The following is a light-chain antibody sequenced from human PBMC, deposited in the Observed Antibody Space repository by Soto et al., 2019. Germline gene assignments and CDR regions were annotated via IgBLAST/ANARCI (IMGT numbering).Light chain of an antibody. CDR1: QSVTSGY. V-gene: IGKV3-20*01. CDR3: QHYVTSPGYT. Sequence: EIVVTQSPGTLSLSPGERATLSCRASQSVTSGYLAWYQQKPGQAPRLLIHNTSRRAAGIPDRFSGSGSGTDFTLANSRREPEEVAGDYRQHYVTSPGYTFGQGTRLEIK. CDR2: NTS. J-gene: IGKJ2*01.